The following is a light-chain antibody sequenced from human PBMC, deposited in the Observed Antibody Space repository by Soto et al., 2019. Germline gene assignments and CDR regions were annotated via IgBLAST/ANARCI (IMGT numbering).Light chain of an antibody. CDR1: QSIRSNF. CDR2: GAS. Sequence: EILLRQSPGTLSLSPGEIATLSCSSIQSIRSNFVAWYQQKPGQVPRLLIYGASSRATGIPDRFSGSGSGTDFPLIISRLEPEDFEMYYCQQYGSAPRMFGQGTKVHIK. V-gene: IGKV3-20*01. CDR3: QQYGSAPRM. J-gene: IGKJ1*01.